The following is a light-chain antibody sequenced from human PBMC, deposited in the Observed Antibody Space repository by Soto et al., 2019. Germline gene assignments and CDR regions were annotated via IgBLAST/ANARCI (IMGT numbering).Light chain of an antibody. V-gene: IGKV1-27*01. CDR3: QKFNTAPLT. CDR1: QDISVY. Sequence: DIQMTQSPSSLSASVGDRVTITCRASQDISVYLAWYQQKPGKVPKLLIYSASTLQSGVLSRFSCSGSGTDFTLTISSLQPKDVATYYCQKFNTAPLTFVQGTRLEIK. J-gene: IGKJ5*01. CDR2: SAS.